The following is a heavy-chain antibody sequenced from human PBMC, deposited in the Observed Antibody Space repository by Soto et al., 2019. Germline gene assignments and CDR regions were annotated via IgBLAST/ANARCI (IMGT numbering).Heavy chain of an antibody. J-gene: IGHJ6*02. D-gene: IGHD3-9*01. Sequence: GASVKVSCKASGYTFTSYGISWVRQAPGQGLEWMGWISAYNGNTNYAQKLQGRVTMTTDTSTSTAYMELRSLRSDDTAVYYCARDPNSLTGYFGMDVWGQGTTVTVSS. V-gene: IGHV1-18*01. CDR3: ARDPNSLTGYFGMDV. CDR2: ISAYNGNT. CDR1: GYTFTSYG.